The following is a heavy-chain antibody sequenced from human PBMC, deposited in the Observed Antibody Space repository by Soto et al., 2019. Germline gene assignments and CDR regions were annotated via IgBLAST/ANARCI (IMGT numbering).Heavy chain of an antibody. CDR1: GYTFTSDG. V-gene: IGHV1-18*01. CDR3: AKDGPWSYYDSIGYYVVDD. J-gene: IGHJ4*02. Sequence: SVKVFCKASGYTFTSDGLSWVRQAPGQGLEWMGWISAYNGNTNYAQKLQGRVTMTTDTSTSTAYMELRSLRSDDTAVYYCAKDGPWSYYDSIGYYVVDDGGQGTRVTVSS. D-gene: IGHD3-22*01. CDR2: ISAYNGNT.